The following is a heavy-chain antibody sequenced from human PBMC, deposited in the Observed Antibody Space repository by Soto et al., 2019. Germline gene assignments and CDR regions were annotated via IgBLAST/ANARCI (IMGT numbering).Heavy chain of an antibody. CDR1: EGSIGSYD. CDR2: IYYSGST. V-gene: IGHV4-59*01. J-gene: IGHJ4*02. CDR3: AREGKVGATTGFAY. D-gene: IGHD1-26*01. Sequence: LVTMSLTRTVAEGSIGSYDWRWIRQPPGKGLEWIGYIYYSGSTNYNPSLKSRVTISVDTSKNQFSLKLSSVTAADTAVYYCAREGKVGATTGFAYWGQGTLVTVSS.